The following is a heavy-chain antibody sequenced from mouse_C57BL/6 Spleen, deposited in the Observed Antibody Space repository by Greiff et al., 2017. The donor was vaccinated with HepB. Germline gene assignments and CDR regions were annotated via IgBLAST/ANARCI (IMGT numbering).Heavy chain of an antibody. D-gene: IGHD2-3*01. CDR2: INPSTGGT. CDR1: GYSFTGYY. Sequence: EVQGVESGPELVKPGASVKISCKASGYSFTGYYMNWVKQSPEKSLEWIGEINPSTGGTTYNQKFKAKATLTVDKSSSTAYMQLKSLTSEDSAVYYCARLSGGDGYFFWFAYWGQGTLVTVSA. J-gene: IGHJ3*01. V-gene: IGHV1-42*01. CDR3: ARLSGGDGYFFWFAY.